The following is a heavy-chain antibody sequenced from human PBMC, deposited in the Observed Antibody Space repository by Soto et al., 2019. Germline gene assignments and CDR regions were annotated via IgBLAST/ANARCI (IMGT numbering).Heavy chain of an antibody. CDR2: ISSSSNSI. Sequence: QVQLVESGGGLVKPGGSLRLSCAASGFTFSDYMSWIRQPPGKGLEWVSYISSSSNSIYYTDSVKDRFTISRDNAKNSLDLQMNSLRAEDTAVYYCARLSYDSSGYYYEGGWFDPWGQGTLVTVSS. CDR3: ARLSYDSSGYYYEGGWFDP. CDR1: GFTFSDY. D-gene: IGHD3-22*01. V-gene: IGHV3-11*01. J-gene: IGHJ5*02.